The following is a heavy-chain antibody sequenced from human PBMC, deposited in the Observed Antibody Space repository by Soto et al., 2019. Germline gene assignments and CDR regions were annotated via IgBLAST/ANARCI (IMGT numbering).Heavy chain of an antibody. CDR3: AHRLRYYDDSSGPYDACDI. J-gene: IGHJ3*02. V-gene: IGHV2-5*02. CDR1: GFSLSTSGVG. CDR2: IYWDGDK. D-gene: IGHD3-22*01. Sequence: QITLKESGPTLVKPTQTLTLTCTFSGFSLSTSGVGVGWIRQPPGKALEWLALIYWDGDKRYSPSLKSRLTITKDTSKNQVVLTMTNMDPVDTATYYCAHRLRYYDDSSGPYDACDIWGQGTMVTVSS.